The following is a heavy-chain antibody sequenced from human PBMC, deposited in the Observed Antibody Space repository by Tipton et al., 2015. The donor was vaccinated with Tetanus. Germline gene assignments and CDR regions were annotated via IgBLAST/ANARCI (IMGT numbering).Heavy chain of an antibody. D-gene: IGHD5-18*01. CDR3: ARGGSYSYGPRGFDL. CDR1: GGSFSAYY. CDR2: INHSGST. Sequence: LRLSCAVYGGSFSAYYWSWIRQSPGKGLEWIGEINHSGSTTYSPSFKSRVTISVDTPKNQFSLKLTFLTVADTAVYYCARGGSYSYGPRGFDLWGRGTLVTVSS. V-gene: IGHV4-34*01. J-gene: IGHJ2*01.